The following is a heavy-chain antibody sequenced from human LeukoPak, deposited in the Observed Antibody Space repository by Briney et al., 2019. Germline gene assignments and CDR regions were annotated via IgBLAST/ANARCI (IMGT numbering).Heavy chain of an antibody. Sequence: SETLSLTCTVSGGSISPYYWSWLRQPPGKGLEWLGYIYYSGNTDYNPSLKSRVAISVDTSKNQSSLKLSCATAADTAVYYCARSTGSTMFIDYWGQGTLVTVSS. D-gene: IGHD3-10*02. CDR2: IYYSGNT. V-gene: IGHV4-59*01. CDR3: ARSTGSTMFIDY. J-gene: IGHJ4*02. CDR1: GGSISPYY.